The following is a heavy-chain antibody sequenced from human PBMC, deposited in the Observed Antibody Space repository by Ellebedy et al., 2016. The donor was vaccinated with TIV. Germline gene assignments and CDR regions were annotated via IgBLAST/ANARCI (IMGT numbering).Heavy chain of an antibody. CDR1: GFTFSSYA. Sequence: GESLKISXAASGFTFSSYAMSWVRQAPGKGLEWVSAISGSGGSTYYADSVKGRFTISRDNSKNTLYLQMNSLRAEDTAVYYCAKDKVGANDYWGQGTLVTVSS. J-gene: IGHJ4*02. CDR3: AKDKVGANDY. V-gene: IGHV3-23*01. CDR2: ISGSGGST. D-gene: IGHD1-26*01.